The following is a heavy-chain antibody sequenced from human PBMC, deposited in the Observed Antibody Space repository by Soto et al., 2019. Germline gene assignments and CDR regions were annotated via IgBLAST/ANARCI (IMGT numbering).Heavy chain of an antibody. V-gene: IGHV4-4*02. Sequence: TSETLSLTCAVSGASIGTNNWWSWVRQPPGKGLEWIGEVYHSGTTNCNPSLKSRVTISIDNSKNQFSLRLTSMTAADTAVYYCAVPGDGDFDCWSQGTLVTVSS. CDR2: VYHSGTT. CDR3: AVPGDGDFDC. J-gene: IGHJ4*02. CDR1: GASIGTNNW.